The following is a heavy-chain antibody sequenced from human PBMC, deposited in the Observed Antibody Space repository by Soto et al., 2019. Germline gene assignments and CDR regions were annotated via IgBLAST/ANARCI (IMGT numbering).Heavy chain of an antibody. V-gene: IGHV1-69*12. J-gene: IGHJ2*01. CDR1: GGTFSSYA. D-gene: IGHD2-15*01. CDR2: IIPIFGTA. CDR3: ARVVTVVKSFHYWYFDL. Sequence: QVQLVQSGAEVKKPGSSVKVSCKASGGTFSSYAISWVRQAPGQGLEWMGGIIPIFGTANYAQKFQGRVTITADESTSTAYMELSRLRSEDTAVYYCARVVTVVKSFHYWYFDLWGRGTLVTLSS.